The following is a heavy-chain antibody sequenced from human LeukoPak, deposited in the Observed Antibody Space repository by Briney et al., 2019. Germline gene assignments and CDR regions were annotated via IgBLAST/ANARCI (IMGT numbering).Heavy chain of an antibody. CDR3: ARDHWNANWFDP. CDR1: KFTFSNFW. D-gene: IGHD1-1*01. Sequence: GGSLRLSCAASKFTFSNFWMSWVRQAPGKGLEWVATIKQDGSELYYVDSVKGRFTISRDNAKNSLYLQMNSLRAEDTAVYYCARDHWNANWFDPWGQGTLVTVSS. V-gene: IGHV3-7*01. J-gene: IGHJ5*02. CDR2: IKQDGSEL.